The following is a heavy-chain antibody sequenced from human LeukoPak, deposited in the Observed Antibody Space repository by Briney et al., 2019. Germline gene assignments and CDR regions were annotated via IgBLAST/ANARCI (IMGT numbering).Heavy chain of an antibody. D-gene: IGHD3-3*01. CDR2: IIPIFGTA. J-gene: IGHJ3*02. Sequence: SVKVSCKASGGTFSSYAISWVRQAPGQGLEWMGGIIPIFGTANYAQKFQGRVTITTDESTSTAYMELSSLRSEDTAVYYCARGLTYYDFWCGPFDIWGQGTMVTVSS. CDR1: GGTFSSYA. CDR3: ARGLTYYDFWCGPFDI. V-gene: IGHV1-69*05.